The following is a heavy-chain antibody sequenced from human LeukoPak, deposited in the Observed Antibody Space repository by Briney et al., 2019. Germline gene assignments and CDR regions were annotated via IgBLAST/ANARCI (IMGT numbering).Heavy chain of an antibody. Sequence: GGSLRLSCTASGFTFGDYAMSWFRQAPGKGLEWVGFIRSKAYGGTTEYAASVKGRFTISRDDSKSIAYLQMNSLKTEDTAVYYCTRAWGCSSTSRYSQYPGFDPWGQGTLVTVSS. D-gene: IGHD2-2*01. CDR3: TRAWGCSSTSRYSQYPGFDP. CDR1: GFTFGDYA. CDR2: IRSKAYGGTT. J-gene: IGHJ5*02. V-gene: IGHV3-49*03.